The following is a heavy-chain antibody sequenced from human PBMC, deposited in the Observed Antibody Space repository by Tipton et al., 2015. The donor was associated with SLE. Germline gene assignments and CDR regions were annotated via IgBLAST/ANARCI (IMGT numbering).Heavy chain of an antibody. CDR1: GFTFSGYW. V-gene: IGHV3-7*02. CDR2: IKQDGSVK. J-gene: IGHJ6*03. CDR3: ARGPNYMDV. Sequence: GSLRLSCVVSGFTFSGYWMSWVRQAPGKGLEWVANIKQDGSVKYYLDSVMGRFTISRDNAKNSLYLQMNSLRADDTAVYYCARGPNYMDVWGKGTTVTVSS.